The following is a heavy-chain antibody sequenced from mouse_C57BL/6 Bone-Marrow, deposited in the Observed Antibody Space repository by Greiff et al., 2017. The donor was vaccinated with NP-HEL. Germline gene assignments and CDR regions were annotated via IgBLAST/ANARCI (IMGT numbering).Heavy chain of an antibody. J-gene: IGHJ3*01. CDR3: ARLLRWCAY. V-gene: IGHV1-4*01. Sequence: QVQLKQSGAELARPGASVKMSCKASGYTFTSYTMHWVKQRPGQGLEWIGYINPSSGYTKYNQKFKDKATLTADKSSSTAYMQLSSLTSEDSAVYYCARLLRWCAYWGQGTLVTVSA. CDR1: GYTFTSYT. CDR2: INPSSGYT. D-gene: IGHD1-1*01.